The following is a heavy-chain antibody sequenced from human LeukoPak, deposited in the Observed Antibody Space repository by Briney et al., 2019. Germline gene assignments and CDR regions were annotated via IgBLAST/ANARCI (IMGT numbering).Heavy chain of an antibody. Sequence: PGGSLRPSCAASGFTFSSYAMSWVRQAPGKGLEWVSAISGSGGSTYYADSVKGRFTISRDNSKNTLYLQMNSLRAEDTAVYYCAKGGGYSYGYYYFDYWGQGTLVTVSS. CDR2: ISGSGGST. CDR3: AKGGGYSYGYYYFDY. D-gene: IGHD5-18*01. V-gene: IGHV3-23*01. J-gene: IGHJ4*02. CDR1: GFTFSSYA.